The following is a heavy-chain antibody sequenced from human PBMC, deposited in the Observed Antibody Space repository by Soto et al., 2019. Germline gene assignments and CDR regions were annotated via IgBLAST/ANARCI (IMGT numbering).Heavy chain of an antibody. Sequence: SETLSLTCAVNGGPFGGFYWTWIRQSPGKGLEWIGEIHHGGSTNYNPSLKSRVTMSLDTSKNQFSLKLTPVTAADTAVYYCARGYRISMVILTTNYFGSWGQGTPVTVSS. CDR3: ARGYRISMVILTTNYFGS. V-gene: IGHV4-34*01. CDR1: GGPFGGFY. CDR2: IHHGGST. D-gene: IGHD3-10*01. J-gene: IGHJ4*02.